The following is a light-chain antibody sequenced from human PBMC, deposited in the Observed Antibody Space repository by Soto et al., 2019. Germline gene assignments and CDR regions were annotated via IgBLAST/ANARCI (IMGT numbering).Light chain of an antibody. CDR2: EVT. V-gene: IGLV2-14*01. J-gene: IGLJ1*01. Sequence: QSALTQPASVSGSPGQSITISCTGASSDVGLYDFVSWYQQHPGKAPKLLIYEVTYRPSGVSSRFSGSKSGNTASLTISGLQAEDEADYYCSSYTSSTNYVFGTGTKVTVL. CDR3: SSYTSSTNYV. CDR1: SSDVGLYDF.